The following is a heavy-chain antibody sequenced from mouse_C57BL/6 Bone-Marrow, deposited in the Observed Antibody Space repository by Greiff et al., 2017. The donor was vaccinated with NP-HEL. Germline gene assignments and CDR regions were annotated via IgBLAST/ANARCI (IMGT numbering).Heavy chain of an antibody. CDR2: INSDGGST. D-gene: IGHD2-4*01. V-gene: IGHV5-2*01. Sequence: EVKVVESGGGLVQPGESLKLSCESNEYEFPSHDMSWVRKTPEKRLELVAAINSDGGSTYYPDTMERRFIISRDKTKKTLYLQMSSLRSEDTALYYGARLGGLDQHDDYGGAYWGQGTLVTVSA. CDR1: EYEFPSHD. J-gene: IGHJ3*01. CDR3: ARLGGLDQHDDYGGAY.